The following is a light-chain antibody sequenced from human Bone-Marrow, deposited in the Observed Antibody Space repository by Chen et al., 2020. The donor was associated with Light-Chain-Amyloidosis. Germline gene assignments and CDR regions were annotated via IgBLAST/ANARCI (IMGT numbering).Light chain of an antibody. CDR1: DLPTKY. CDR2: RDT. Sequence: SYELTQPPSVSVPSGQTARITCSGDDLPTKYAYWYQQKPGQAPVLVIHRDTEGPSGLSERFSGSSSGTTATLTISGVQAEDEADYHCQSADSSGTYEVIFGGGTKLTVL. J-gene: IGLJ2*01. CDR3: QSADSSGTYEVI. V-gene: IGLV3-25*03.